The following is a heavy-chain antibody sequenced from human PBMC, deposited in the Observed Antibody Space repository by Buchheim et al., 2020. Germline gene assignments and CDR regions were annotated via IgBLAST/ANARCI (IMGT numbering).Heavy chain of an antibody. CDR3: AKANFWSGYSDY. Sequence: EVQLLESGGGLVQPGGSLRLSCAASGFTFSSYVMNWVRQAPGKGLEWVSAISAIGGSTYFADSVKGRFSISRDNSMNTLFLQMNTLRAEDTAIYFCAKANFWSGYSDYWGQGTL. J-gene: IGHJ4*02. CDR1: GFTFSSYV. CDR2: ISAIGGST. D-gene: IGHD3-3*01. V-gene: IGHV3-23*01.